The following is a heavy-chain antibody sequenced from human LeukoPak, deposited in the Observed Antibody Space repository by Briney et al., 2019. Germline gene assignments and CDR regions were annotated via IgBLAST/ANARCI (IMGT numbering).Heavy chain of an antibody. CDR3: ARAGGAYNYDDF. J-gene: IGHJ4*02. V-gene: IGHV3-48*02. Sequence: GGSLRLSCAASGFTFSIYNMNWVRQAPGKGLEWVSYISDSGSTICHADSVKGRFTISRDNAKNSLYLQMNSLRDEDTAVYYCARAGGAYNYDDFWGQGTLVTVSS. CDR1: GFTFSIYN. D-gene: IGHD5-12*01. CDR2: ISDSGSTI.